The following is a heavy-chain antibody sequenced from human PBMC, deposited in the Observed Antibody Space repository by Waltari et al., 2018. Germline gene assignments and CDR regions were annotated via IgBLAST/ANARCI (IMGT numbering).Heavy chain of an antibody. V-gene: IGHV4-34*01. D-gene: IGHD5-12*01. CDR2: INHSGST. Sequence: QVQLQQWGAGLLKPSETLSLTCAVYGGSFSGYYWSWIRQPPGKGLEWMGEINHSGSTNHKPYLKSRVTISVDTSKNQFSLKLSSVTAADTAVYYCAREGSGGYSGYDGTNVDYWGQGTLVTVSS. CDR3: AREGSGGYSGYDGTNVDY. J-gene: IGHJ4*02. CDR1: GGSFSGYY.